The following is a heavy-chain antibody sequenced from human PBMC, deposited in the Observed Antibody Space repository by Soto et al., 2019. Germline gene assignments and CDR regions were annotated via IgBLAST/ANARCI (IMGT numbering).Heavy chain of an antibody. CDR3: ARDSRVTAMGKGEALDI. CDR2: IIPIFGTA. CDR1: GGTFSAYA. V-gene: IGHV1-69*18. D-gene: IGHD5-18*01. J-gene: IGHJ3*02. Sequence: QVQLVQSGAEVKKPGSSVNVSCKASGGTFSAYAISWVRQAPGQGLEWMGRIIPIFGTANDAQKFQGRVTITADESTTTAYMELRSLRSEDTAVYYCARDSRVTAMGKGEALDIWGQGTMVTVSS.